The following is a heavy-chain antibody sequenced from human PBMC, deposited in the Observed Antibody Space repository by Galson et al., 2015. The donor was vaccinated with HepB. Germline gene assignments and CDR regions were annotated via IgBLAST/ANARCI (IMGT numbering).Heavy chain of an antibody. J-gene: IGHJ4*02. D-gene: IGHD2-15*01. V-gene: IGHV3-23*01. CDR2: ITGGSGST. CDR1: GFIFSSCA. Sequence: SLRLSCAASGFIFSSCAMSWVRQAPGKGLEWVSGITGGSGSTFYADSEKGRFTISRDNSKNTLYLHSVAAADTAVYYCAGYSIFGYCIGVNCYANFDSWGQGTLVTVSS. CDR3: AGYSIFGYCIGVNCYANFDS.